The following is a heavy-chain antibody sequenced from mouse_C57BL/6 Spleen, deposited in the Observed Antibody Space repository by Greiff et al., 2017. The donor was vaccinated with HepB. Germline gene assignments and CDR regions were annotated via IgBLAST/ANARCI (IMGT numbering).Heavy chain of an antibody. CDR2: ISYDGSN. D-gene: IGHD2-12*01. CDR1: GYSITSGYY. CDR3: ARVGPYYSFDY. Sequence: EVHLVESGPGLVKPSQSLSLTCSVTGYSITSGYYWNWIRQFPGNKLEWMGYISYDGSNNYNPSLKNRISITRDTSKNQFFLKLNSVTTEDTATYYCARVGPYYSFDYWGQGTTLTVSS. J-gene: IGHJ2*01. V-gene: IGHV3-6*01.